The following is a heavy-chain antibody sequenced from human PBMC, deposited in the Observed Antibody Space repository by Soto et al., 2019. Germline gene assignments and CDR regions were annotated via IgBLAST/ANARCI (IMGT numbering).Heavy chain of an antibody. Sequence: EVQLLESGGGLVQPGGSLRLSCAASGFTFSSYAMSWGGQAPGKGLEWVSVISGSGDSIYYADSVKGRFTISRDNPKNTLYLQMNSLRAEDTAVYYWARRTSGWNLDYWGQGTLVTVSS. CDR1: GFTFSSYA. V-gene: IGHV3-23*01. CDR2: ISGSGDSI. J-gene: IGHJ4*02. CDR3: ARRTSGWNLDY. D-gene: IGHD6-19*01.